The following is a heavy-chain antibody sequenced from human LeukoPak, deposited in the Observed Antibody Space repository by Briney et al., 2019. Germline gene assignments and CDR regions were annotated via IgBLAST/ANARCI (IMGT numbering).Heavy chain of an antibody. V-gene: IGHV3-30*19. D-gene: IGHD5-18*01. CDR3: ARVGTAMVFDY. CDR2: ISYDGSNK. J-gene: IGHJ4*02. CDR1: GFTFSSYG. Sequence: GGSLRLSCAASGFTFSSYGMHWVRQAPGKGLEWVAVISYDGSNKYYADSVKGRFTISRDNSKNTLYLQMNSLRAEDTAVYYCARVGTAMVFDYWGRGTLVTVSS.